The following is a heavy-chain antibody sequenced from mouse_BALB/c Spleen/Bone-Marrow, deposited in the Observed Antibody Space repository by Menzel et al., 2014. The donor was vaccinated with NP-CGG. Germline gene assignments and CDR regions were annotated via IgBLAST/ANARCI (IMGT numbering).Heavy chain of an antibody. V-gene: IGHV1-55*01. J-gene: IGHJ2*01. CDR3: AREEDFFDY. CDR1: GYTFTSYW. CDR2: IYPGTNST. Sequence: QVTLKECGAELVKPGTSVKMSCKASGYTFTSYWMHWVKQRPGQGLEWIGDIYPGTNSTNYNEKFKTKATLTVDTSSSTAYMQLSSPTSEDSAVYYCAREEDFFDYWGQGTTLTVSS.